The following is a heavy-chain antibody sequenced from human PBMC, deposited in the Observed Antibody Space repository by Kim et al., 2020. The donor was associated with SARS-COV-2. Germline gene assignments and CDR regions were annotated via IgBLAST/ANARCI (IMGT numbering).Heavy chain of an antibody. CDR3: ASSGYDAYYFDY. V-gene: IGHV3-21*01. J-gene: IGHJ4*02. Sequence: YYADSVKGRFTSSRDNAKNSLYLQMNSLRAEDTAVYYCASSGYDAYYFDYWGQGTLVTVSS. D-gene: IGHD5-12*01.